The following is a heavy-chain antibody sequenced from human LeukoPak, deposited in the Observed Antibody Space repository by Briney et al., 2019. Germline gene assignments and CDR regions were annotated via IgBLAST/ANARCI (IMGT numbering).Heavy chain of an antibody. D-gene: IGHD3/OR15-3a*01. CDR2: IYYSGNT. CDR3: ARQTGSGLFILP. V-gene: IGHV4-39*01. J-gene: IGHJ4*02. Sequence: SETLSLTCTVSGVSISSSNSYWGWIRQPSGMGLECIGSIYYSGNTYYNASLKSQVSISIDTSKNQFSLRLTSVTAADTAVYYCARQTGSGLFILPGGQGTLVTVSS. CDR1: GVSISSSNSY.